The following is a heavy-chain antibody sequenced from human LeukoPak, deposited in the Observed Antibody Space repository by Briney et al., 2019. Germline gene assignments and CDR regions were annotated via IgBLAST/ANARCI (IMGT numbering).Heavy chain of an antibody. CDR1: GFTFSIYG. CDR3: AKAKGLAGYSSGWYYSDY. CDR2: IRYDGSNK. J-gene: IGHJ4*02. D-gene: IGHD6-19*01. Sequence: GGSLRLSCAASGFTFSIYGMHWVRQAPGKGLEWVAFIRYDGSNKYYADSVKGRFTISRDNSKNTLYLQMNSLRAEDTAVYYCAKAKGLAGYSSGWYYSDYWGQGTLVTVSS. V-gene: IGHV3-30*02.